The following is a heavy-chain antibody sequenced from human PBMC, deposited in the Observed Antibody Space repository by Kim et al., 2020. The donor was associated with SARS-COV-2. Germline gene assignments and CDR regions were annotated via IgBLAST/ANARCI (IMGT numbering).Heavy chain of an antibody. Sequence: GGSLRLSCAASGFTFSSYAMHWVRQAPGKGLEWVAVIWYDGSNKYYADSVKGRFTISRDNSKNTLYLQMNSLRAEDTAVYYCAKDGDYGDSPWNFDYWGQGTLVTVSS. V-gene: IGHV3-33*06. CDR3: AKDGDYGDSPWNFDY. J-gene: IGHJ4*02. D-gene: IGHD4-17*01. CDR1: GFTFSSYA. CDR2: IWYDGSNK.